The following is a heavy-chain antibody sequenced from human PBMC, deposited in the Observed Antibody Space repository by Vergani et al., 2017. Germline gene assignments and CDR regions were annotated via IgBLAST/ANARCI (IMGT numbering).Heavy chain of an antibody. D-gene: IGHD2-15*01. CDR3: VSARCSCPCFMSNWFHS. V-gene: IGHV3-74*01. J-gene: IGHJ5*01. CDR1: GFSLSGYW. Sequence: EVQLVESGGGLIHPGGSLRLSCEGSGFSLSGYWMHWVRQSPEKGLVWVSRIKSDGSITNYADSVKGRFTISRDNAKNTLYLEMNSLRGDDTAIYYCVSARCSCPCFMSNWFHSGGQGTLVTVSS. CDR2: IKSDGSIT.